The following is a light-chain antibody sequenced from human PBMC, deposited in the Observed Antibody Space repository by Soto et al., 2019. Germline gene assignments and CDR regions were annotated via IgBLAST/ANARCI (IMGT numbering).Light chain of an antibody. V-gene: IGKV1-5*01. J-gene: IGKJ1*01. CDR1: QSISSW. Sequence: DIQMTQSPSTLSASVGDRVTITCRASQSISSWLAWYQQKPGKAPKLLIYDAYSLESGVPSRFSGRGSGTEFTLTISSLQPDDFATYYCQQYNSYSWTFGQGTKVDIK. CDR3: QQYNSYSWT. CDR2: DAY.